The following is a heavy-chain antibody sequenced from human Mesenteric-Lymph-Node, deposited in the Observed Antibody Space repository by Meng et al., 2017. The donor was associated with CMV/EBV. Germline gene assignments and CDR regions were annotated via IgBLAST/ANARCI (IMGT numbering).Heavy chain of an antibody. Sequence: TVSGGSISSGVYYWNWVRQHPGKGLEWIGYTYYSGSPYSNPSLKSRVTISLDTSKNQFSLRLISVTAADTAVYYCARNHPLRGWFDPWGQGTLVTVSS. CDR1: GGSISSGVYY. D-gene: IGHD1-14*01. CDR3: ARNHPLRGWFDP. CDR2: TYYSGSP. J-gene: IGHJ5*02. V-gene: IGHV4-31*02.